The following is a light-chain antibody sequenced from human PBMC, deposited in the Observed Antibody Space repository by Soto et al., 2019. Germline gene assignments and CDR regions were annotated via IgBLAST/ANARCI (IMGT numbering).Light chain of an antibody. Sequence: EIVLTQSPGTLSLSPGERATLSCRASQSVSSTYLAWYQQKPGQAPRLLIYGASIRATGIPDRFSGSGSGTDFALTISRLEPEDFAVYYCQQSGSSSTFGLGTRLEIK. V-gene: IGKV3-20*01. CDR1: QSVSSTY. CDR3: QQSGSSST. CDR2: GAS. J-gene: IGKJ5*01.